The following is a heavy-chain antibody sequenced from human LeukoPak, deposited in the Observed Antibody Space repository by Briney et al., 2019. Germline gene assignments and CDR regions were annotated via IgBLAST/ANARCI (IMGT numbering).Heavy chain of an antibody. V-gene: IGHV1-2*02. CDR1: GDTFTDYY. CDR3: ARVPNSGYDWYYFDY. Sequence: ASVKVSCKASGDTFTDYYMHWVRQAPGQGLEWMGWINPNSGGTNYAQKFQGRVTMTRDTSISTAYMELSRLRSDDTAVYYCARVPNSGYDWYYFDYWGQGTLVTVSS. CDR2: INPNSGGT. J-gene: IGHJ4*02. D-gene: IGHD5-12*01.